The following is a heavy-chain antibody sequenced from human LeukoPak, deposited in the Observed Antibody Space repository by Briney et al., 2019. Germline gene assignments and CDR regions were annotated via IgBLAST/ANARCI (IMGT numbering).Heavy chain of an antibody. J-gene: IGHJ4*02. Sequence: ASGPTLVNPTQTLTLTCTFSGFSLSTSGVGVGWIRQPPGKALEWLALIYWDDDKRYRPSLRSRLTITKDTSKDQVVLTMTNMDPVDTATYYCAHRRSGSYRFDYWGQGTLVTVSS. V-gene: IGHV2-5*02. CDR2: IYWDDDK. CDR3: AHRRSGSYRFDY. CDR1: GFSLSTSGVG. D-gene: IGHD1-26*01.